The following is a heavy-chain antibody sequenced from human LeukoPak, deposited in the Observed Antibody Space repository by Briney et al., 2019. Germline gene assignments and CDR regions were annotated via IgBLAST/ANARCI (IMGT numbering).Heavy chain of an antibody. CDR1: GFTISIYA. D-gene: IGHD2/OR15-2a*01. J-gene: IGHJ3*02. Sequence: GGSLRLSCAASGFTISIYALDWVRQAPGKGLEWVALISYDGNNKYYADPVKGRFTISRDNAKNTLYLQMNSLRAEDTAVYYCARARYYNSSARAFDIWGQGTTVTVSS. CDR2: ISYDGNNK. CDR3: ARARYYNSSARAFDI. V-gene: IGHV3-30-3*01.